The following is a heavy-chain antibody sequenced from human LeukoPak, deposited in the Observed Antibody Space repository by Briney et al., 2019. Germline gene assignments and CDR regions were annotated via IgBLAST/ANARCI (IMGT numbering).Heavy chain of an antibody. CDR2: LNSDGSEG. D-gene: IGHD6-6*01. CDR1: GFTFSEFW. CDR3: ARSSYSSSSSV. V-gene: IGHV3-7*03. Sequence: PGGSLRLSCAVSGFTFSEFWMSWSRQAPGKGLEWVASLNSDGSEGYYADVVKGRFAISRDNAKNSLYLQINSLRAEDTAVYYCARSSYSSSSSVWGQGTMVTVSS. J-gene: IGHJ3*01.